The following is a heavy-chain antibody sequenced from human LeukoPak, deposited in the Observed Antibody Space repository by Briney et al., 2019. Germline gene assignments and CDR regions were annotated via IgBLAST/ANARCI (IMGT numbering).Heavy chain of an antibody. CDR3: AKDLCSSTSCGHLDY. V-gene: IGHV3-30*18. CDR1: GFTFSSYG. Sequence: GGSLRLSCAASGFTFSSYGMHWVRQAPGKGLEWVAVISYDGSNKYYADSVKGRFTISRDNSKNTLYLQMNSLRAEDTAVYYCAKDLCSSTSCGHLDYWGQGTLVTVSS. J-gene: IGHJ4*02. D-gene: IGHD2-2*01. CDR2: ISYDGSNK.